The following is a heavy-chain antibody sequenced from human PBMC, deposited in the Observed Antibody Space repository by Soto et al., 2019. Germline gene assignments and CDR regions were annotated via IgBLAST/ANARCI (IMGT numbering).Heavy chain of an antibody. J-gene: IGHJ4*02. V-gene: IGHV3-48*02. Sequence: LRLSCAASGFTFGGYSMNWVRQAPGKGLEWISYISSLSSPRYYAESVEGRFIISGDNAKSSLYLQMNSLRDEDTAVYFCVREDILGARSFDYWGQGTRVTVSS. CDR3: VREDILGARSFDY. D-gene: IGHD1-26*01. CDR1: GFTFGGYS. CDR2: ISSLSSPR.